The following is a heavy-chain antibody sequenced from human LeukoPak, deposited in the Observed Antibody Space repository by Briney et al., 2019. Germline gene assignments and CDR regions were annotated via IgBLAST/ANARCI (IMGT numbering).Heavy chain of an antibody. CDR3: ARGDYYGSPKVVAA. J-gene: IGHJ5*02. CDR2: INPNSGDT. Sequence: GASVKVSCMTSGYTFTGYYIHWVRQAPAQGLEWLGWINPNSGDTNYAQKFQDRVTMTRDTSISTAYIELNFLRSDDTAVFYCARGDYYGSPKVVAAWGQGTLVTVSS. D-gene: IGHD3-10*01. V-gene: IGHV1-2*02. CDR1: GYTFTGYY.